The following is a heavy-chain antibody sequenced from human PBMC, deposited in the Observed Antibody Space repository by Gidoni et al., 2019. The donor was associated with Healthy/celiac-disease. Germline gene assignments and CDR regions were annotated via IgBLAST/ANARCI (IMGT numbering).Heavy chain of an antibody. J-gene: IGHJ3*02. V-gene: IGHV3-13*01. CDR3: ARVGWEGAFDI. CDR2: IGTAGDT. CDR1: GFTFSSYD. D-gene: IGHD1-26*01. Sequence: EVQLVESGGGLVPPGVSLRLSCAASGFTFSSYDMHWVRQATGKGLEWVSAIGTAGDTYYPGSVKGRFTISRENAKNSLYLQMNSLRAGDTAVYYCARVGWEGAFDIWGQGTMVTVSS.